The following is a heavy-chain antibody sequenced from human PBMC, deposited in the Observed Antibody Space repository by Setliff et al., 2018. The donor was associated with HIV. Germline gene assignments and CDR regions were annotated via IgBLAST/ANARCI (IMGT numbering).Heavy chain of an antibody. CDR3: ARDCRVGWVFTYGMDV. D-gene: IGHD6-13*01. CDR2: ITSGGST. CDR1: GFTFSSYA. Sequence: GGSLRLSCASSGFTFSSYAMSWVRQTPEKGLEWVSIITSGGSTYYADSVKGRFTISRDNSKNTLFLQMNSLRPEDTAVYYCARDCRVGWVFTYGMDVWGQGTLVTVSS. V-gene: IGHV3-23*01. J-gene: IGHJ6*02.